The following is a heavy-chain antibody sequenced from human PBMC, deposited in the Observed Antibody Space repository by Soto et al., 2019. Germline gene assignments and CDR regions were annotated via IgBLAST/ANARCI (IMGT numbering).Heavy chain of an antibody. CDR3: ASLELPWYSSSWYGYGMDV. CDR2: INPSGGST. CDR1: GYTLTSYY. V-gene: IGHV1-46*01. J-gene: IGHJ6*02. D-gene: IGHD6-13*01. Sequence: EASVKVSCKASGYTLTSYYMHWVRQSPGQGLEWMGIINPSGGSTSYAQKFQGRVTMTRDTSTSTVYMELSSLRSEDTAVYYCASLELPWYSSSWYGYGMDVWGQGTTVTGSS.